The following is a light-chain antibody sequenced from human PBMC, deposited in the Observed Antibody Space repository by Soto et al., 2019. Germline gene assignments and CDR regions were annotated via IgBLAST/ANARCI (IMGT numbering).Light chain of an antibody. J-gene: IGKJ5*01. V-gene: IGKV1-16*02. CDR3: QQYYTYPLT. Sequence: DIQMTQSPSSLSASVGDTVTITCRASQGINTYLTWFQQKPGKAPKSLIYGASSLQSGVPSKFSGSGSGTDFTLYISSLQPEYFATYYCQQYYTYPLTFGQGTRLEIK. CDR2: GAS. CDR1: QGINTY.